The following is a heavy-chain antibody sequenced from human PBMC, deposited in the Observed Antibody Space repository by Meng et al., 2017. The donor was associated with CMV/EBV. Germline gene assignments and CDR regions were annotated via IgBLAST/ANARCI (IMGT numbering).Heavy chain of an antibody. CDR2: INQDGSEK. CDR3: ARRGGKYESNARLGAFDI. CDR1: GFTFSSYA. Sequence: GESLKISCAASGFTFSSYAMSWVRQAPGKGLEWVANINQDGSEKYYVDSVKGRFTISRDNAKNSLYLQMNSLRAEDTAVYYCARRGGKYESNARLGAFDIWGQGTMVTVSS. D-gene: IGHD3-22*01. J-gene: IGHJ3*02. V-gene: IGHV3-7*01.